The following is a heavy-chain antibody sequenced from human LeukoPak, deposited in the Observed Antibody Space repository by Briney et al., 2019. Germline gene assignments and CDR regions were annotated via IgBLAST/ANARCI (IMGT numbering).Heavy chain of an antibody. CDR1: GGSFSGYY. D-gene: IGHD6-6*01. J-gene: IGHJ5*02. CDR2: INHSGST. Sequence: SETLSLTCAVYGGSFSGYYWSWIRQPPGKGLEWIGEINHSGSTNYNPSLKSRVTISVDTSKNQFPLKLSSVTAADTAVYYCARGSIAARLYNWLDPWGQGTLVTVSS. CDR3: ARGSIAARLYNWLDP. V-gene: IGHV4-34*01.